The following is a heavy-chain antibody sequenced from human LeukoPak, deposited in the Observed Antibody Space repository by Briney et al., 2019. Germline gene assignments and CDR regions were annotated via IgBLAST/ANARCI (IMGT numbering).Heavy chain of an antibody. J-gene: IGHJ6*02. CDR3: ARAHDFWSGYPYYYYYGMDV. D-gene: IGHD3-3*01. V-gene: IGHV4-39*07. Sequence: SETLSLTCTVSGGSISSSDYYWGWIRQPPGKGLEWIGSIYYGGSTYYNPPLKSRVTISVDTSKNQFSLKLSSVTAADTAVYYCARAHDFWSGYPYYYYYGMDVWGQGTTVTVSS. CDR2: IYYGGST. CDR1: GGSISSSDYY.